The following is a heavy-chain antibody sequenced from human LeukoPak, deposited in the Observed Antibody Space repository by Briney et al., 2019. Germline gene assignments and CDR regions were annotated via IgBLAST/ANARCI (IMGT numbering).Heavy chain of an antibody. CDR1: GFTFANCA. CDR2: ISGSGVGT. V-gene: IGHV3-23*01. CDR3: AKNGRDDHDKYFFDF. J-gene: IGHJ4*02. Sequence: GGSLRLSCAASGFTFANCAMSWVRQAPGMGLEWVSAISGSGVGTNYADSVKGRITISRDNSKKTLYLQMNGLRAEDTAVYYCAKNGRDDHDKYFFDFWGQGTLVSVSS. D-gene: IGHD3-9*01.